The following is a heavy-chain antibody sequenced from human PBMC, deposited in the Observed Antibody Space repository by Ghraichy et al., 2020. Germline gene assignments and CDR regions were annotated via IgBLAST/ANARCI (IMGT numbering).Heavy chain of an antibody. J-gene: IGHJ4*02. D-gene: IGHD3-22*01. CDR3: ARLEGYYYDSSGYSYY. CDR2: IYYSGNT. Sequence: SETLSLTCTVSGGSISSSSYYWGCIRQPPGKGLEWIGSIYYSGNTYYNPSLKSRVTISIDTSKNQFSLKLSSVTAADTAVYYCARLEGYYYDSSGYSYYWGQGTLVTVSS. V-gene: IGHV4-39*01. CDR1: GGSISSSSYY.